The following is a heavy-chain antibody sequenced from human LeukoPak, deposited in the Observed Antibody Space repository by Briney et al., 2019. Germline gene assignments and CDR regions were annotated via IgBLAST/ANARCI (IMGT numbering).Heavy chain of an antibody. CDR2: INSDGSST. CDR3: ARVSHGVDFWAGTYYYYGMDV. Sequence: GGSLRLSCAASGFTFSSYWTHWVRQAPGKGLVWVSRINSDGSSTSYADSVKGRFTISRDNAKNTLYLQMNSLRAEDTAVYYCARVSHGVDFWAGTYYYYGMDVWGQGTTVTVSS. D-gene: IGHD3/OR15-3a*01. V-gene: IGHV3-74*01. CDR1: GFTFSSYW. J-gene: IGHJ6*02.